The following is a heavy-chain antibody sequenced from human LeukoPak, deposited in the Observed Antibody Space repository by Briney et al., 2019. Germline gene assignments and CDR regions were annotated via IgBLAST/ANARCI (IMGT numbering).Heavy chain of an antibody. D-gene: IGHD3-10*01. CDR3: ARDALDHGSVLDY. J-gene: IGHJ4*02. Sequence: PGGSLRLSCAASGFTFSTYSINWVRQPPGKGLEWVSYISSSSSTIYYADSVKGRFTISGDNAKNSLYLQMNSLRDEDTAVYYCARDALDHGSVLDYWGQGTLVTVSS. CDR1: GFTFSTYS. CDR2: ISSSSSTI. V-gene: IGHV3-48*02.